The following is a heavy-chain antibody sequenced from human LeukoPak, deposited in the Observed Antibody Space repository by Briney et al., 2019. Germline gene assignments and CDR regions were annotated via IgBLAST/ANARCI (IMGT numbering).Heavy chain of an antibody. J-gene: IGHJ6*02. CDR1: GGTFSSYA. Sequence: ASVKVSCKASGGTFSSYAISWVRQAPGQGLEWMGWISAYNGNTNYAQKPQGRVTMTTDTSTSTAYMELRSLRSDDTAVYYCATPSQEGPGFYYYGMDVWGQGTSVTVSS. CDR2: ISAYNGNT. CDR3: ATPSQEGPGFYYYGMDV. D-gene: IGHD1-14*01. V-gene: IGHV1-18*01.